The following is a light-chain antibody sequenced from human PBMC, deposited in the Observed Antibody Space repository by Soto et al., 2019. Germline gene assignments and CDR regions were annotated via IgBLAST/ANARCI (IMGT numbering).Light chain of an antibody. J-gene: IGKJ1*01. CDR1: QSVNSN. Sequence: EIVMTQSPATLSVSPGERATLSCRASQSVNSNLAWYQQKPGQAPRLLMYGASTRATGLPGRFNGSGSGTEFTLTSSTLQSEDFEVYYCQQYNDWPRTFGQGTKVEIK. CDR3: QQYNDWPRT. V-gene: IGKV3-15*01. CDR2: GAS.